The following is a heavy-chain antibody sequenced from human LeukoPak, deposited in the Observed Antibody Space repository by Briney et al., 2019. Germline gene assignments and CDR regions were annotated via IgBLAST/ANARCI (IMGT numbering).Heavy chain of an antibody. D-gene: IGHD7-27*01. CDR2: ISAYNDNA. J-gene: IGHJ4*02. CDR3: ARSTLGIEFDY. CDR1: GYSFTNYG. V-gene: IGHV1-18*01. Sequence: ASVTVSFTASGYSFTNYGISWVRQAPGQGLEWMGWISAYNDNAHYAQGLEGRVTMTSETSTRTAYMELRSLRSDDTAVYYCARSTLGIEFDYWGQGSLVTVSS.